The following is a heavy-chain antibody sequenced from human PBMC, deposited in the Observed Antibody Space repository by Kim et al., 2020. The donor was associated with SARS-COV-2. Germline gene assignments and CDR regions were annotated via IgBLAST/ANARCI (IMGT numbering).Heavy chain of an antibody. CDR1: GFTFSSYG. V-gene: IGHV3-30*18. J-gene: IGHJ6*02. Sequence: GGSLRLSCAASGFTFSSYGMHWVRQAPGKGLEWVAVISYDGSNKYYADSVKGRFTISSDNSKNTLYLQMNSLRAEDTAVYYCAKESGSGSYYAWTYYYYGMDVWGQETTVTVSS. CDR2: ISYDGSNK. CDR3: AKESGSGSYYAWTYYYYGMDV. D-gene: IGHD3-10*01.